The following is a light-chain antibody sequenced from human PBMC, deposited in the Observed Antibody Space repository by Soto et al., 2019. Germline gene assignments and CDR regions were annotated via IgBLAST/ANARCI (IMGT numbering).Light chain of an antibody. J-gene: IGKJ5*01. CDR1: HSVSSN. Sequence: EIVMTQSTATLSVSPGERATFSCRASHSVSSNLAWYQQKPGQAPRLLIYGASIRATGIPARFSGSGSGTEFTLTISSLQSEDFAVYYCQQYNNWPPITFGQGTRLENK. CDR2: GAS. V-gene: IGKV3-15*01. CDR3: QQYNNWPPIT.